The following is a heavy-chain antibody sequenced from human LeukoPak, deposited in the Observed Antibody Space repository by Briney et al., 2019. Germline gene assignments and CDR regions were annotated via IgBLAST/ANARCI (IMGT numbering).Heavy chain of an antibody. V-gene: IGHV4-39*01. CDR2: IYYSGST. D-gene: IGHD2-2*02. Sequence: PSETLSLTCTVSGGSISSSSYYWGWIRQPPGKGLEWIGSIYYSGSTYYNPSLKSRVTISVDTSKNQFSLKLSSVTAADTAVYYCARPSSPAAIGGYYYYMDVWGKGTTVTVSS. CDR1: GGSISSSSYY. J-gene: IGHJ6*03. CDR3: ARPSSPAAIGGYYYYMDV.